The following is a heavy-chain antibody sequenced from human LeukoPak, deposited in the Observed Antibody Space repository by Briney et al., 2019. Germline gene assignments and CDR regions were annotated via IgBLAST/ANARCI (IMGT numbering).Heavy chain of an antibody. V-gene: IGHV4-34*01. CDR3: ARRYYYNLGSFPFDF. CDR2: IHNSGTT. D-gene: IGHD3-10*01. J-gene: IGHJ4*02. CDR1: GGPFSGYF. Sequence: SETLSLTCAVSGGPFSGYFWSWIRQSSGKGLEWIGEIHNSGTTNYNPSLNSRVTISEDASKNQFYLNLSSVTAADTAVYYCARRYYYNLGSFPFDFWGQGTLVTVSS.